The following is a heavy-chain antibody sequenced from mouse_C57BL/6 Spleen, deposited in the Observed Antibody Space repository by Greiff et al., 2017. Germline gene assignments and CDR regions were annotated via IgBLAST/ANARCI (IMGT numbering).Heavy chain of an antibody. CDR2: INPNNGGT. CDR3: ARSTMVTTGAMDY. V-gene: IGHV1-18*01. D-gene: IGHD2-2*01. CDR1: GYTFTDYN. J-gene: IGHJ4*01. Sequence: EVQLQQSGPELVKPGASVKIPCKASGYTFTDYNMDWVKQSHGKSLEWIGDINPNNGGTNYNQKFKGKDTLTVDKSSSTAYMELRSLTSEDTAVYYCARSTMVTTGAMDYWGQGTSVTVSS.